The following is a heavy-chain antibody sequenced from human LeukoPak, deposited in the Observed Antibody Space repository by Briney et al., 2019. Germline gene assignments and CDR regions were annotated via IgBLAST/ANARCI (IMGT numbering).Heavy chain of an antibody. V-gene: IGHV1-18*01. CDR3: AREDLYGDAFDY. Sequence: ASVSVSCKASGYTFTSYGISWVRQAPGQGLEWMGWISAYNGNTNYAQKLEGRVTMTTDTSTSTAYMELRSLRSDDTAVYYCAREDLYGDAFDYWGQGTLVTVSS. CDR1: GYTFTSYG. CDR2: ISAYNGNT. D-gene: IGHD4-17*01. J-gene: IGHJ4*02.